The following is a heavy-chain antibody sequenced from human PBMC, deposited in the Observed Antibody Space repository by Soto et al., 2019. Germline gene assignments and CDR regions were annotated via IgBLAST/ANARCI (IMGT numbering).Heavy chain of an antibody. J-gene: IGHJ6*02. D-gene: IGHD3-10*01. Sequence: PSETLSLTCTVSGGAISSYYWSWIRQPAGKGLEWIGRIYTSGSTNYNPSLKSRVTMSVDTSKNQFSLKLSSVTAADTAVYYCARDRGSNYYGSRAIYYYYGMDVWGQGTTVTVS. CDR2: IYTSGST. CDR1: GGAISSYY. V-gene: IGHV4-4*07. CDR3: ARDRGSNYYGSRAIYYYYGMDV.